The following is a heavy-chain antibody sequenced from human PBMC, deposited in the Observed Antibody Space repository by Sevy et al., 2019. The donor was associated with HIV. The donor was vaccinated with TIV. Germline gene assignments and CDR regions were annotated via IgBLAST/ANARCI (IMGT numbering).Heavy chain of an antibody. D-gene: IGHD3-16*01. V-gene: IGHV3-7*01. CDR3: ARTASYADTYYYYYAMDV. CDR1: GFNFRSYW. CDR2: INQDGSEE. J-gene: IGHJ6*02. Sequence: GGSLRLSCAASGFNFRSYWMTWVRQAPGKGLEWVANINQDGSEENYVDSVKGRFTIFRDNAKNSLFLQLNSLRAEDTSVYYCARTASYADTYYYYYAMDVWGQGATVTVSS.